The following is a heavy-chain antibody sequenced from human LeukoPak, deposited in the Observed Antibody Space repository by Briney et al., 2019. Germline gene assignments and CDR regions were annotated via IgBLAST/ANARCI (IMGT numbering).Heavy chain of an antibody. V-gene: IGHV3-48*02. CDR1: GFTFSSYS. Sequence: QPGGSLRLSCAASGFTFSSYSMNWVRQAPGKGLEWVSYISSSSSTIYYADSVKGRFTISRDNAKNSLYLQMNSLRDEDTAVYYCASLSMVRGVIIQDWGQGTLVTVSS. CDR2: ISSSSSTI. CDR3: ASLSMVRGVIIQD. J-gene: IGHJ4*02. D-gene: IGHD3-10*01.